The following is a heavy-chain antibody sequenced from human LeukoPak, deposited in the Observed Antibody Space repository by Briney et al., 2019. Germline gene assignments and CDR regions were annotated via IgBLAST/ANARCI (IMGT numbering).Heavy chain of an antibody. J-gene: IGHJ4*02. V-gene: IGHV3-23*01. CDR1: GFTLSSYS. CDR2: MSGSDTGS. Sequence: GGSLRLSCVASGFTLSSYSMSWVRQAPGKGLEWVSAMSGSDTGSWYADSVKGRFTISRDTSKTTLYPQMNSLRAEDTAIYYCAKDARSFGGTYFDYWGQGIQVTVSS. D-gene: IGHD4-23*01. CDR3: AKDARSFGGTYFDY.